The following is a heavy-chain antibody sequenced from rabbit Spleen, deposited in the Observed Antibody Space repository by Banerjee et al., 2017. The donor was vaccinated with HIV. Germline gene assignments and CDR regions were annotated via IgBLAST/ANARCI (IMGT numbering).Heavy chain of an antibody. Sequence: ELVESGGGLVQPGESLKLSCKVSGIDFSSYGISWVRQAPGKGPEWIAYIYPGFGLRNYANSVKGRFTISSDNAQNTVFLQMTSLTVADTATYFCAKGSTWGTRLDLWGQGTLVTVS. CDR2: IYPGFGLR. CDR1: GIDFSSYG. J-gene: IGHJ3*01. V-gene: IGHV1S47*01. D-gene: IGHD4-2*01. CDR3: AKGSTWGTRLDL.